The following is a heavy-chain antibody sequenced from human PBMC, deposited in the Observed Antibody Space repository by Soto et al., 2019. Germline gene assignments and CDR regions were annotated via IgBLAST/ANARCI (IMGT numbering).Heavy chain of an antibody. J-gene: IGHJ4*02. Sequence: EVQLVESGGGLVQPGGSLRLSCAASGFTFSSYSMNWVRQAPGKGLEWVSYISSSSSTTYYADSVKGRFTISRDNAKNSLYLQMNSLRAEDTAVYYCARGSTMIVVVISFDYWGQGTLVTVSS. D-gene: IGHD3-22*01. V-gene: IGHV3-48*01. CDR2: ISSSSSTT. CDR1: GFTFSSYS. CDR3: ARGSTMIVVVISFDY.